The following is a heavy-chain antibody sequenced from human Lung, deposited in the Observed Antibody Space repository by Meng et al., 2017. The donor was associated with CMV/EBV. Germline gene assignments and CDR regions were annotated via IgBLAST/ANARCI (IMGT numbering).Heavy chain of an antibody. Sequence: ASXXVSXKASAYTFIGYNMHWVRQAPGQGREWVGWVNPNSGVTGYAQKFLGRVTMTSDTSITTAYMELTRLTYDDTAVYYCARHFPSGLDGFDIWGQGTVVTVSS. CDR2: VNPNSGVT. CDR1: AYTFIGYN. D-gene: IGHD3-3*02. V-gene: IGHV1-2*02. CDR3: ARHFPSGLDGFDI. J-gene: IGHJ3*02.